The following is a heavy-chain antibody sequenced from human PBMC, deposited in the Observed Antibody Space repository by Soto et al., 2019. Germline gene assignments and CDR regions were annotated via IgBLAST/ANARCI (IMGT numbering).Heavy chain of an antibody. D-gene: IGHD6-19*01. J-gene: IGHJ4*02. V-gene: IGHV4-59*01. Sequence: WETLSLTCSVSGGSISGSYWSWIRQSPGKGLEWLGYVYYTGSTNYSPSLRSRVSISVDTSKNEFSLRLSSVTAADTAVYFCARSVAVPGAHIDYWGQGTQVTVSS. CDR1: GGSISGSY. CDR2: VYYTGST. CDR3: ARSVAVPGAHIDY.